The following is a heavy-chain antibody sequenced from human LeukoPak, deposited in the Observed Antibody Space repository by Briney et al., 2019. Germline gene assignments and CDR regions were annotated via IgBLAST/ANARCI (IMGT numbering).Heavy chain of an antibody. Sequence: GGSLRLSCAASGFTFSSYGMHWVRQAPGKGLEWVAVIWYDGSNKYYADSVKGRFTISRDNSKNTLYLQMNSLRAEDTAVYYCATDIVVVPAAITGGDAFDIWGQGTMVTVSS. CDR2: IWYDGSNK. V-gene: IGHV3-33*08. CDR1: GFTFSSYG. D-gene: IGHD2-2*01. CDR3: ATDIVVVPAAITGGDAFDI. J-gene: IGHJ3*02.